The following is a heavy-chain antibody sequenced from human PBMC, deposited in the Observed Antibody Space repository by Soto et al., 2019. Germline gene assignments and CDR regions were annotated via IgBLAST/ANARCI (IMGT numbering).Heavy chain of an antibody. CDR2: IGGSGGGT. Sequence: GGSLRLSCAASGFTFSIYAMSWVRQAPGKGLEWVSTIGGSGGGTSYADFVRGRFSISRDNSKNTLYLQMNSLIAEDTAVYYCAKDAAGSGWLSDYWGQGTLVTVSS. CDR1: GFTFSIYA. J-gene: IGHJ4*02. CDR3: AKDAAGSGWLSDY. D-gene: IGHD3-22*01. V-gene: IGHV3-23*01.